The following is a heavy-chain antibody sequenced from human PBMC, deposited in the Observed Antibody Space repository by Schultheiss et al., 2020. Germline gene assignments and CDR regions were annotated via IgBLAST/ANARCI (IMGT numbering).Heavy chain of an antibody. Sequence: GESLKISCAASAFTFSSYGMHWVRQAPGKGLEWVAFISYDGSNQYYADSVKGRFTISKDNSNNMVYLQMNSLRPEDTAFYYCANDYGGNFGNWGQGTLVTVSS. V-gene: IGHV3-30*18. CDR2: ISYDGSNQ. CDR1: AFTFSSYG. CDR3: ANDYGGNFGN. J-gene: IGHJ4*02. D-gene: IGHD4-23*01.